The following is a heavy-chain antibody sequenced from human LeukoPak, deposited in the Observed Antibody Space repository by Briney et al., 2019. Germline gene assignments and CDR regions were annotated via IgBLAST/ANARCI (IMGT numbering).Heavy chain of an antibody. CDR2: IYYSGST. D-gene: IGHD6-13*01. J-gene: IGHJ4*02. CDR3: ARIYAAAGALYYFDY. Sequence: SETLSLTCTVSGGSFSSSSYYWVWLRPPPGLGLEWNRSIYYSGSTYSNPSLKSRVTISVDTSKNQFSLKLSSVTAADTAVYYCARIYAAAGALYYFDYWRRGTLVTVSS. V-gene: IGHV4-39*07. CDR1: GGSFSSSSYY.